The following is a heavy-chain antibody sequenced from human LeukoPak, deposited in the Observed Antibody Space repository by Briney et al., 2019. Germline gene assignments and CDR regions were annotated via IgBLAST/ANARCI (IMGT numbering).Heavy chain of an antibody. J-gene: IGHJ4*02. Sequence: GRSLRLSCAASGFTFTNYALHWVRQAPGKGLEWVAVISYDGTNKYYADSVKGRFTISRDNSKNTLSLQMNSLRAEDTALYYCARGVGLGAAKNYFDYWGQGALVTVSS. CDR3: ARGVGLGAAKNYFDY. V-gene: IGHV3-30-3*01. CDR1: GFTFTNYA. D-gene: IGHD2-15*01. CDR2: ISYDGTNK.